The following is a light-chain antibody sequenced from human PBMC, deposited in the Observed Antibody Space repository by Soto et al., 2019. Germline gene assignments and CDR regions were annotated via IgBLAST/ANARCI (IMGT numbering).Light chain of an antibody. J-gene: IGKJ4*01. CDR1: QDISKW. CDR3: QQADSIPLT. V-gene: IGKV1-12*01. Sequence: DIPMTQSPSFVSASVGDRVTITCRASQDISKWLAWYQQKPGRAPKILIFAASTLQRGVPSRFSGSGSGTDFTLTISSLQPEDSATYYCQQADSIPLTFGGGTKVEMK. CDR2: AAS.